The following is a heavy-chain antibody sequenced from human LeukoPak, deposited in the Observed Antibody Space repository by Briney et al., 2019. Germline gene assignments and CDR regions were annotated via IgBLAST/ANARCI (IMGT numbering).Heavy chain of an antibody. CDR2: IKQDGSEK. Sequence: GGSLRLSCAASGFTFSNYWMNWVRQAPGKGLEWVANIKQDGSEKYYVDSVKGRFTISRDNAKNSQYLQMNSLRAEDTAVYYCARARFGTAGVDNWGQGTLVTVS. V-gene: IGHV3-7*01. CDR3: ARARFGTAGVDN. CDR1: GFTFSNYW. D-gene: IGHD1-1*01. J-gene: IGHJ4*02.